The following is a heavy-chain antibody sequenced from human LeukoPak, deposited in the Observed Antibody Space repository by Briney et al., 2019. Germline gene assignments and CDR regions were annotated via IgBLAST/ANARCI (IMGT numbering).Heavy chain of an antibody. D-gene: IGHD3-10*01. CDR3: AKEPAPPSRSESYSFPFDY. CDR1: GFTFDDYA. Sequence: GGSLRLSCAASGFTFDDYAMHWVRQAPGKGLEWVSGISWNSGRIGYADSVKGRFTISRDNAKNSLYLQMNSLRSEDTALYYCAKEPAPPSRSESYSFPFDYWGQGTLVTVSS. CDR2: ISWNSGRI. V-gene: IGHV3-9*01. J-gene: IGHJ4*02.